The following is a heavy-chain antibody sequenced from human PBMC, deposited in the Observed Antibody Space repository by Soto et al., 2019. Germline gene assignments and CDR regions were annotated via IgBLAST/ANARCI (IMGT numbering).Heavy chain of an antibody. Sequence: PSETLSLTCTVSGGSISSYYWSWIRQPPGKGLEWIGYIYYSGSTNYNPSLKSRVTISVDTSKNQFSLKLSSVTAADTAVYYCARDRSSDYGDIREEDFAFDIWGQGTMVTVSS. CDR3: ARDRSSDYGDIREEDFAFDI. CDR1: GGSISSYY. V-gene: IGHV4-59*01. D-gene: IGHD4-17*01. J-gene: IGHJ3*02. CDR2: IYYSGST.